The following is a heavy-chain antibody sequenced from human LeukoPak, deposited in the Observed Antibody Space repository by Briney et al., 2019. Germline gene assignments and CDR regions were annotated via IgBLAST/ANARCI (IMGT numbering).Heavy chain of an antibody. Sequence: PGGSLRLSCAASGFTFDDYTMHWVRQAPGKGLEWVSLISWDGGSTYYADSVKGRFTISRDNSKNSLYLQMNSLRTEDTALYYCAKESRGWLRCFDYWGQGTLVTVSS. J-gene: IGHJ4*02. CDR1: GFTFDDYT. D-gene: IGHD5-12*01. CDR2: ISWDGGST. V-gene: IGHV3-43*01. CDR3: AKESRGWLRCFDY.